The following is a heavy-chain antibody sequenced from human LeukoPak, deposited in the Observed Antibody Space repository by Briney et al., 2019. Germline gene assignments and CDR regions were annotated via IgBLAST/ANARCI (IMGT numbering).Heavy chain of an antibody. Sequence: ASVKVSCKASGYTFTSYDINWVRQATGQGLEWMGWINPNSGGTNYAQKFQGRVTMTRDTSISTAYMELSRLRSDDTAVYYCARLWGPGGSFDYWGQGTLVTVSS. CDR2: INPNSGGT. D-gene: IGHD3-16*01. CDR3: ARLWGPGGSFDY. V-gene: IGHV1-2*02. CDR1: GYTFTSYD. J-gene: IGHJ4*02.